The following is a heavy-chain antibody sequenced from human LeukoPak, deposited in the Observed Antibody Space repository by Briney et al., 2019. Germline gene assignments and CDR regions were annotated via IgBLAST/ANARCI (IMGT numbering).Heavy chain of an antibody. CDR2: ISGSGGST. V-gene: IGHV3-23*01. D-gene: IGHD3-9*01. J-gene: IGHJ5*02. Sequence: PGGSLRLSCAASGFTFSSYSMNWVRQAPGKGLEWVSAISGSGGSTYYADSVKGRFTISRDNSKNTLYLQMNSLRAEDTAVYYCAKTGILTGYYESWGQGTLVTVSS. CDR3: AKTGILTGYYES. CDR1: GFTFSSYS.